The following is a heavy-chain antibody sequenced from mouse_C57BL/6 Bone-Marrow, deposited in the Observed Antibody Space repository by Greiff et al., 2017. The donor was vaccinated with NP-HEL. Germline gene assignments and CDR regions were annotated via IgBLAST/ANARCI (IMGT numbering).Heavy chain of an antibody. CDR1: GFTFSSYG. Sequence: EVQGVESGGDLVKPGGSLKLSCAASGFTFSSYGMSWVRQTPDKRLEWVATISSGGSYTYYPDSVKGRFTISRDNAKNTLYLQMSSLKSEDTAMYYCARRGYYGRLDYWGQGTTLTVSS. V-gene: IGHV5-6*01. CDR2: ISSGGSYT. J-gene: IGHJ2*01. D-gene: IGHD1-1*01. CDR3: ARRGYYGRLDY.